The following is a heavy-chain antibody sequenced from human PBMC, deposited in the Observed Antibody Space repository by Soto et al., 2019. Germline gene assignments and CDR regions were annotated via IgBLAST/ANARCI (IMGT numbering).Heavy chain of an antibody. Sequence: QVQLVQSGAEEKKPGASVKVSCKASGYTFTSYAMHWVRQAPGQRLEWMGWINAGNGTTKYSQKFQGRVTITRDTSASTAYMELSSLRSEDTAVYYCASAWGVVTDPDYWGQGTLVTVSS. D-gene: IGHD2-21*02. CDR1: GYTFTSYA. V-gene: IGHV1-3*05. J-gene: IGHJ4*02. CDR2: INAGNGTT. CDR3: ASAWGVVTDPDY.